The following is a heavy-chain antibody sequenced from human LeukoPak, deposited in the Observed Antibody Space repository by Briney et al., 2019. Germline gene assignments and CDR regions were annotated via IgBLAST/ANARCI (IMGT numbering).Heavy chain of an antibody. CDR2: IWYDGSNK. J-gene: IGHJ3*02. V-gene: IGHV3-33*01. CDR1: GFTFSSYG. CDR3: ARDPNGDYIGAFDM. D-gene: IGHD4-17*01. Sequence: GGSLRLSCAASGFTFSSYGMHWVRQAPGKGLEWVAVIWYDGSNKYYADSVKGRFTISRDNSKYTLFLQMNSLRAEDTAVYYCARDPNGDYIGAFDMWGPGTMVTVSS.